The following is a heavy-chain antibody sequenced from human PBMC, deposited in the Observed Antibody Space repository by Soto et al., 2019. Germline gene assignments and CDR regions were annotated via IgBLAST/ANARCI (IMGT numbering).Heavy chain of an antibody. CDR1: GASFRNGFY. Sequence: KPSETLSLTCAVSGASFRNGFYWSWVRQPPGKGLEWIGEIHHSGSTNYNPSLKSRVAISLDTSKNQFSLKLSSVTAADTAVYYCARHSGSHDFWSGQNYYYYMDVWGKGTTVTVSS. D-gene: IGHD3-3*01. CDR2: IHHSGST. V-gene: IGHV4-34*01. CDR3: ARHSGSHDFWSGQNYYYYMDV. J-gene: IGHJ6*03.